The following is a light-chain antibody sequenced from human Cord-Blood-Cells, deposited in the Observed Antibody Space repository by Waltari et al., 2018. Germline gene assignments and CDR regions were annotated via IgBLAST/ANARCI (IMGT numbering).Light chain of an antibody. CDR3: QSYDSSGV. V-gene: IGLV6-57*01. CDR1: LGSLASTY. J-gene: IGLJ3*02. Sequence: NFMLTQPHSVSESPGTTVTLSCTRSLGSLASTYVQWYQQRPGSSPTTVIYEDNQRPSGVPDRFSGSIDRSSNSASLTISGLKTEDEADYYCQSYDSSGVFGGGTKLTVL. CDR2: EDN.